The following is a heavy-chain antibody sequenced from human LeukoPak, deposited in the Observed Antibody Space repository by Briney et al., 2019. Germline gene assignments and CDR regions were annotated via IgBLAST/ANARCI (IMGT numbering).Heavy chain of an antibody. Sequence: SETLSLTCTVSGGSISSSSYYWGWIRQPPGKGLEWIGSIYYSGSTYYNPSLKSRVTISVDTSKNQFSLKLSSVTAADTAVYYCARRGYYDFWSGSYFDYWGQGTPVTVSS. CDR1: GGSISSSSYY. J-gene: IGHJ4*02. CDR3: ARRGYYDFWSGSYFDY. V-gene: IGHV4-39*01. D-gene: IGHD3-3*01. CDR2: IYYSGST.